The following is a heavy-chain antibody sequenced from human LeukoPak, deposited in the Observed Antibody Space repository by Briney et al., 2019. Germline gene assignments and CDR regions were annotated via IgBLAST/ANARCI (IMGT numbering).Heavy chain of an antibody. J-gene: IGHJ4*02. CDR3: AKDVGKWESLHFFDY. D-gene: IGHD1-26*01. V-gene: IGHV3-23*01. CDR2: ISGSGAST. CDR1: GVIFNNFA. Sequence: PGGSLRLSCAASGVIFNNFAFHWVRQAPGKGLEWISGISGSGASTYYADSVKGRFTISRDDSRNTLYLQMNSLRGDDTAVYYCAKDVGKWESLHFFDYWGQGTLVTVSS.